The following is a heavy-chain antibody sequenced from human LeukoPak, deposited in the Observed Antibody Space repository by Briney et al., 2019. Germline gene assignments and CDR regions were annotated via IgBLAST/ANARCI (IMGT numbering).Heavy chain of an antibody. CDR1: GFTFSSYW. J-gene: IGHJ4*02. CDR3: ARGTRSGSSDY. CDR2: INNDGYST. D-gene: IGHD3-10*01. Sequence: PGGSLRLSCIASGFTFSSYWMHWARQAPGKGLVWVSRINNDGYSTSYADSVKGRFTISRDNAKNTLYLQMNSLRAEDTAVYYCARGTRSGSSDYWGQGTLVTVSS. V-gene: IGHV3-74*01.